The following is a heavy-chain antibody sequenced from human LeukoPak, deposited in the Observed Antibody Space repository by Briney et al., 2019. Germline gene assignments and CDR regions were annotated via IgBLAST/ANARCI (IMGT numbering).Heavy chain of an antibody. CDR1: GDSVSSNSAA. J-gene: IGHJ4*02. D-gene: IGHD2-15*01. CDR2: TCQRSKWHN. CDR3: AREDCSGGSCYGGFDC. V-gene: IGHV6-1*01. Sequence: SQTLSLTCAISGDSVSSNSAAWNWIRQSPSRGLEWLGRTCQRSKWHNDYALSVKSRITINPDTSKNQFSLQLNSVTPEDTAVYYCAREDCSGGSCYGGFDCWGQGTLVTVSS.